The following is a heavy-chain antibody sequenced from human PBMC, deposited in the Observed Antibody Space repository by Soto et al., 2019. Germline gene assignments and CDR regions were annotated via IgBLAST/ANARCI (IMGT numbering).Heavy chain of an antibody. CDR1: GFTFSSYA. Sequence: EVQLLESGGGLVQPGGSLRLSCAASGFTFSSYAMSWVRQTPGKGLEWVSGISGGGGNTYYADSVTGRFTISSDNSRDTLYLQMNSPRAADPSIYYCAKDRGAGGRFSGIAVAGIPAWGQGTLVTVSS. J-gene: IGHJ5*02. CDR3: AKDRGAGGRFSGIAVAGIPA. V-gene: IGHV3-23*01. CDR2: ISGGGGNT. D-gene: IGHD6-19*01.